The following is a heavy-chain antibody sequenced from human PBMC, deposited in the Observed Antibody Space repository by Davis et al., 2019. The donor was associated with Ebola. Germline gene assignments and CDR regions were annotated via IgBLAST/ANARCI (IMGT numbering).Heavy chain of an antibody. CDR3: ARVWAVAGPFDY. CDR2: INSDGSST. J-gene: IGHJ4*02. CDR1: GFTFSSYW. Sequence: GESLKISCAASGFTFSSYWMHWVRQAPGKGLVWVSRINSDGSSTSYADSVKGRFTISRDNAKNTLYLQMNSLRAEDTAVYYCARVWAVAGPFDYWGQGTLVTVSS. V-gene: IGHV3-74*01. D-gene: IGHD6-19*01.